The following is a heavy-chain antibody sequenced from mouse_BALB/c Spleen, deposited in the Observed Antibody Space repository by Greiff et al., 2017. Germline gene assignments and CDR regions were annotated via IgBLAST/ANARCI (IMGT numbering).Heavy chain of an antibody. D-gene: IGHD2-1*01. J-gene: IGHJ4*01. CDR2: ISYSGST. V-gene: IGHV3-2*02. Sequence: EVQLQESGPGLVKPSQSLSLTCTVTGYSITSDYAWNWIRQFPGNKLEWMGYISYSGSTSYNPSLKSRISITRDTSKNQFFLQLNSVTTEDTATYYCARDGNYGLDYWGQGTSVTVSS. CDR1: GYSITSDYA. CDR3: ARDGNYGLDY.